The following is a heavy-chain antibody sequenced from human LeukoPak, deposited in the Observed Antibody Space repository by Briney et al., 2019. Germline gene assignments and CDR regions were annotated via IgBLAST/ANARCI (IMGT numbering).Heavy chain of an antibody. CDR3: ASSKIAVAEDFQH. V-gene: IGHV3-74*01. D-gene: IGHD6-19*01. CDR2: INSDGSRT. CDR1: GFTFSRYW. J-gene: IGHJ1*01. Sequence: GGSLRLSCAASGFTFSRYWMHWVRQAPGKGLMWVSRINSDGSRTTYADSVRGRFTISRDNAKSTLYLQMNSLRAEDTAVYYCASSKIAVAEDFQHWGQGTLVTVSS.